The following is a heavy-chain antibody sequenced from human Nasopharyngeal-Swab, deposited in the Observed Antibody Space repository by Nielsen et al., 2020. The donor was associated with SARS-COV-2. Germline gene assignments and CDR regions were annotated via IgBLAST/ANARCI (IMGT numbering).Heavy chain of an antibody. V-gene: IGHV3-74*01. D-gene: IGHD2-8*01. CDR2: INSDGSST. CDR1: GFTFSSYW. J-gene: IGHJ1*01. Sequence: GESLKISCAASGFTFSSYWMHWVRQAPGKGLVWVSRINSDGSSTSYADSVKGRFTISRDNAKNTLYLQMNSLRAADTAVYYCARDLGGGYCTTINCLGSWGQGTLVTVSS. CDR3: ARDLGGGYCTTINCLGS.